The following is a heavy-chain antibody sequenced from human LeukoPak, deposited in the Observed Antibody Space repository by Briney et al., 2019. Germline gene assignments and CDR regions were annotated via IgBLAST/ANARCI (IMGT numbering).Heavy chain of an antibody. J-gene: IGHJ5*02. CDR3: ARHRIGDTSGPGFGWFDP. D-gene: IGHD3-10*01. V-gene: IGHV4-34*01. CDR1: GGSFSGYY. CDR2: INLGGST. Sequence: PSETLSLTCAVYGGSFSGYYWSWIRQPTGKGLKWIGDINLGGSTNYNPSLKSRVAMSVDTFKNQFSLNLKSLTAADTAVYYCARHRIGDTSGPGFGWFDPWGQGTLVTVSS.